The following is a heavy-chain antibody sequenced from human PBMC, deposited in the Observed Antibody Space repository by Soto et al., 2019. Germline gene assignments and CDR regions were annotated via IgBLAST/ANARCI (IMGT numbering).Heavy chain of an antibody. D-gene: IGHD6-6*01. V-gene: IGHV4-34*01. J-gene: IGHJ5*02. Sequence: SETLSLTFAVYCGSFSGYYWSWIRQPPGKGLEWIGEINHSGSTNYNPSLKSRVTISVDTSKNQFSLKLSSVTAADTAVYYCARGSIAARLRWFDPWGQGTLVTVSS. CDR3: ARGSIAARLRWFDP. CDR1: CGSFSGYY. CDR2: INHSGST.